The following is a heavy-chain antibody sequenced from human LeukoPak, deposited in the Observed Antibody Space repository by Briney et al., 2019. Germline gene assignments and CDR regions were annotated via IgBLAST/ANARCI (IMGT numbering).Heavy chain of an antibody. CDR3: ATDPSGDYVNYYYGMDV. V-gene: IGHV1-24*01. CDR1: GYTLTELS. D-gene: IGHD4-17*01. J-gene: IGHJ6*02. Sequence: ASVKVSCKVSGYTLTELSMQWVRQAPGKGLEWMGGFDPEDGETIYAQKFQGRVTMTEDTSTDTAYMELSSLRSEDTAVYYCATDPSGDYVNYYYGMDVWGQGTTVTVSS. CDR2: FDPEDGET.